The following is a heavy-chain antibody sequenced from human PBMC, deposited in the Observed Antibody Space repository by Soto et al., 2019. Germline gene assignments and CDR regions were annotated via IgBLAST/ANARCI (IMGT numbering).Heavy chain of an antibody. V-gene: IGHV4-34*01. CDR2: INHSGST. J-gene: IGHJ4*02. CDR3: ARDPIYYDSSGYYHY. CDR1: GGSFSGYY. Sequence: SETLSLTCAVYGGSFSGYYWSWIRQPPGKGLEWIGEINHSGSTNYNTSLKSRFTISVDTSKNQFSLKLSSVTAADTAVYYCARDPIYYDSSGYYHYWGQGTLVTVSS. D-gene: IGHD3-22*01.